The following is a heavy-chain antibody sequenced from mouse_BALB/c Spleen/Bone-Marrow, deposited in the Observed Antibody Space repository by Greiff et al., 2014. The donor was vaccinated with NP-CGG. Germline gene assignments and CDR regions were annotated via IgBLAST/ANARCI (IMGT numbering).Heavy chain of an antibody. V-gene: IGHV3-1*02. J-gene: IGHJ4*01. D-gene: IGHD4-1*01. Sequence: EVQGVESGPDLVKPSQSLSLTCTVTGYSLTSYYCWHWIRQFPGNKLEWMGYIHYSGTTVYHPSLKSRISITRDTSNNQFFLQLNSVTTEDTATYDCARFAGTPYTMDYWGQGTSVTVSS. CDR2: IHYSGTT. CDR1: GYSLTSYYC. CDR3: ARFAGTPYTMDY.